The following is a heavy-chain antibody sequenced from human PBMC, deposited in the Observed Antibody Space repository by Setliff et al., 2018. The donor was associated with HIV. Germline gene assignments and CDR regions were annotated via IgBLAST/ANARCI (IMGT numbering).Heavy chain of an antibody. CDR2: IVAALGST. CDR3: ARDGSGILRGTFDI. D-gene: IGHD3-10*01. Sequence: ASVKVSCKASGDTFRMDTISWLRQAPGHGPEWMGGIVAALGSTTYAQKFQGRVRITADASTSTVYMELRSLTPEDTAVYYCARDGSGILRGTFDIWGQGTLVTVSS. J-gene: IGHJ3*02. CDR1: GDTFRMDT. V-gene: IGHV1-69*13.